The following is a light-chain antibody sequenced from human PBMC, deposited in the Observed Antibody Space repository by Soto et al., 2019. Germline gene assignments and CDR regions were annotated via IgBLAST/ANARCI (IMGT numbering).Light chain of an antibody. CDR2: DAS. V-gene: IGKV3D-15*01. Sequence: LTQSPATLSLSPGARATLSCRASQTVSSQLAWYQQKPGQAPRLLIYDASKRATGVPGRFSGSGSGTEFTLTISSLQSEDFAVYYCQQYNNWPLTFGGGTKVDI. CDR1: QTVSSQ. CDR3: QQYNNWPLT. J-gene: IGKJ4*01.